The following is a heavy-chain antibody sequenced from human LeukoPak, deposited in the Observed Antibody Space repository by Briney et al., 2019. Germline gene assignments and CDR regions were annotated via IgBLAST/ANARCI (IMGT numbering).Heavy chain of an antibody. CDR2: ISYDGSNK. J-gene: IGHJ5*02. CDR3: ARSIMIFGVARGLGDWFDP. V-gene: IGHV3-30-3*01. CDR1: GFTFSSYS. Sequence: GGSLTLSCAASGFTFSSYSIHWVRQAPGKGLEWVAVISYDGSNKYYADSVKGRFTISRDNSKNTLYLQVNSLRAEDTAVYYCARSIMIFGVARGLGDWFDPWGQGTLVTVSS. D-gene: IGHD3-3*01.